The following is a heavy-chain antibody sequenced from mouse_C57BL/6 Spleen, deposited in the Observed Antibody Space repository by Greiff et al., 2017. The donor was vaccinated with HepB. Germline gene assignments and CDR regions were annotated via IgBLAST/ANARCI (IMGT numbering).Heavy chain of an antibody. D-gene: IGHD2-3*01. CDR1: GYAFSSSW. Sequence: QVQLQQSGPELVKPGASVKISCKASGYAFSSSWMNWVKQRPGKGLEWIGRIYPGDGDTNYNEKFKSKATLTVDKSSSTAYMQLSSLTSEDSAVYYCAREAYDGYYWDAMDYWGQGTSVTVSS. V-gene: IGHV1-82*01. CDR2: IYPGDGDT. J-gene: IGHJ4*01. CDR3: AREAYDGYYWDAMDY.